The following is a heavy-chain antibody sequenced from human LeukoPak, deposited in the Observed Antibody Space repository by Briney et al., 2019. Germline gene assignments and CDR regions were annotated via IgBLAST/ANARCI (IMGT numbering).Heavy chain of an antibody. CDR1: GGSLSGYY. J-gene: IGHJ4*02. CDR2: INHSGST. D-gene: IGHD1-1*01. CDR3: SRGGYGGFDY. V-gene: IGHV4-34*01. Sequence: SETLSLTCGVYGGSLSGYYWSWIRQPPGKGLEWIGEINHSGSTNSNPSLKSRVTISVDTSKNQFSLKLSSVTAADTAVYYCSRGGYGGFDYWGQGTLVTVSS.